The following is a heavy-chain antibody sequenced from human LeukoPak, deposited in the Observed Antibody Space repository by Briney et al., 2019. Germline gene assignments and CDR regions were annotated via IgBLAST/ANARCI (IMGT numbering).Heavy chain of an antibody. CDR2: INQDGSDK. D-gene: IGHD6-19*01. CDR3: AVGSGWLSDS. Sequence: PGGSLRLSCVVSGLTSTTYWMNWVRQAPGKGLEWVANINQDGSDKHYVGSVKGRFSVSGDYAKKSLYLQMNNLRDDDTAVYYCAVGSGWLSDSWSQGDLVTVSS. CDR1: GLTSTTYW. V-gene: IGHV3-7*03. J-gene: IGHJ4*02.